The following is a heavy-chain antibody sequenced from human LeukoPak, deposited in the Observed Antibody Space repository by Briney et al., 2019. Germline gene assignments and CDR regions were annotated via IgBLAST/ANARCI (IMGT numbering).Heavy chain of an antibody. CDR3: AREDSSSISMDV. J-gene: IGHJ6*04. V-gene: IGHV4-59*08. CDR1: GGSISSYY. D-gene: IGHD6-6*01. CDR2: IYYSGST. Sequence: SETLSLTCTVSGGSISSYYWSWIRQPPGKGMEWIGYIYYSGSTNYNPSLKSRVTISVDTSKNQFSLKLSSVTAADTAVYYCAREDSSSISMDVWGKGTTATVSS.